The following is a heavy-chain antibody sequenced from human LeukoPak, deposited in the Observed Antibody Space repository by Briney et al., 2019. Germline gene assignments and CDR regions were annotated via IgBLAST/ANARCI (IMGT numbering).Heavy chain of an antibody. V-gene: IGHV1-69*01. J-gene: IGHJ5*02. CDR2: IIPIFGTA. CDR3: ARDRGSGSYSINWFDP. D-gene: IGHD3-10*01. CDR1: GGTFSSYA. Sequence: ASVKVSCKASGGTFSSYAISWVRQAPGQGLEWMGGIIPIFGTANYAQKFQGRVTITADESTSTAYMELSSLRSEDTAVYYCARDRGSGSYSINWFDPWGQGTLVTVSS.